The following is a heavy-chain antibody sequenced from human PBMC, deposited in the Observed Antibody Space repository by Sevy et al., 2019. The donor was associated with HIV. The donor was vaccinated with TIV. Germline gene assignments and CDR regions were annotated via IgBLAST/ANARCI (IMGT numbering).Heavy chain of an antibody. CDR3: VRAIASDGSF. J-gene: IGHJ4*02. CDR1: GFSLNNYW. V-gene: IGHV3-7*01. CDR2: INKNGSGK. Sequence: GGSLRLSCAASGFSLNNYWMNWVRQAPGKGLEWVANINKNGSGKYYVDSVRGRFTISRDNARNLVSLQMNNLRADDTALYYCVRAIASDGSFWGQGTLVTVSS. D-gene: IGHD6-13*01.